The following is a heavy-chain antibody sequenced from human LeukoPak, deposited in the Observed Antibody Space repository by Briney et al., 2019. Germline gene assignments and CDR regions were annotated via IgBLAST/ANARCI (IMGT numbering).Heavy chain of an antibody. Sequence: SETLSLTCTVSGGSISSYYWSWIRQTPGKGLEWIGYIYYSGSTNYNPSLKSRVTISVDTSKNQFSLKLSSVTAADTAVYYCARGGRFYGDYNWFDPWGQETLVPVSS. J-gene: IGHJ5*02. CDR1: GGSISSYY. CDR3: ARGGRFYGDYNWFDP. D-gene: IGHD4-17*01. CDR2: IYYSGST. V-gene: IGHV4-59*01.